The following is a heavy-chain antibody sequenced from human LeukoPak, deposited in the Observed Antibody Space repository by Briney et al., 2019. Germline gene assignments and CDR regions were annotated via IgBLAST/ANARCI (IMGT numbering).Heavy chain of an antibody. J-gene: IGHJ4*02. CDR2: IYYSGST. Sequence: SETLSLTCTVSGGSISSSSYYWGWIRQPPGKGLEWIGSIYYSGSTYYNPSLKSRVTISVDTSKNQFSLKLSSVTAADTAVYYCARQGGYSGYDFDPDYWGQGTLVSVSS. CDR3: ARQGGYSGYDFDPDY. CDR1: GGSISSSSYY. V-gene: IGHV4-39*01. D-gene: IGHD5-12*01.